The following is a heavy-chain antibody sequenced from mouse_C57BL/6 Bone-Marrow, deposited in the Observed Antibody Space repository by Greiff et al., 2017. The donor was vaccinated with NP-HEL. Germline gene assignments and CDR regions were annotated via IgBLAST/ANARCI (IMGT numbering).Heavy chain of an antibody. J-gene: IGHJ2*01. V-gene: IGHV14-4*01. D-gene: IGHD1-1*01. CDR2: IDPENGDT. Sequence: EVQLQQSGAELVRPGASVKLSCTASGFNIKDDYMHWVKQRPEQGLEWIGWIDPENGDTEYASKFQGKAPITADTSSNTAYLQLSSLTSDDTAVYYCTTFTTVVATRGYFDYWGQGTTLTVSS. CDR1: GFNIKDDY. CDR3: TTFTTVVATRGYFDY.